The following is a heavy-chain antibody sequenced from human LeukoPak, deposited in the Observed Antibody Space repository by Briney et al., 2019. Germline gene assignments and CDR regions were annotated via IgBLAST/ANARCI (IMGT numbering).Heavy chain of an antibody. V-gene: IGHV4-39*07. Sequence: SETLSPTCTVSGGSISSRPYYWGWVRQPPGKGLEWIGTISYSGTTYYSPSPKSRVTISLDTSKNQFSLKLSSVTAADTAIYYCARGRVSSSTWYSTYYYYFYMDVWGKGTTVTVSS. D-gene: IGHD1-1*01. CDR3: ARGRVSSSTWYSTYYYYFYMDV. CDR2: ISYSGTT. CDR1: GGSISSRPYY. J-gene: IGHJ6*03.